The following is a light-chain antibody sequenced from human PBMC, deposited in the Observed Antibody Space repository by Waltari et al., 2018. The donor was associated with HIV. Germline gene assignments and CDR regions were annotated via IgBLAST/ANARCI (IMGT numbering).Light chain of an antibody. CDR2: GNT. J-gene: IGLJ1*01. V-gene: IGLV1-40*01. CDR3: QSYDSGLSAYV. CDR1: SSNIGAGYD. Sequence: QSVLTQPPSVSGAPGQRVTISCTGSSSNIGAGYDVHWFQQLPGTAPKLLIYGNTKRPSGVPDRFSGSKSGTSASLAITGLQAEEEGDYDCQSYDSGLSAYVFGTGTKVTVL.